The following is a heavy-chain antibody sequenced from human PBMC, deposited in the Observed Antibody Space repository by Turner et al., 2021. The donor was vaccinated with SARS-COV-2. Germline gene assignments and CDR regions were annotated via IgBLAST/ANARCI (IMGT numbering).Heavy chain of an antibody. D-gene: IGHD1-1*01. J-gene: IGHJ4*02. V-gene: IGHV2-70*15. CDR3: ARIPPSLAIDY. CDR2: IDWDDDK. CDR1: GFSLSTSGMC. Sequence: QVTLRESGPALVKPTQTLTLTCTFSGFSLSTSGMCVSWIRQPPGKALEWLARIDWDDDKYYSTSRKTRLTISKDTSKNRVVLTMTNMDPVDTATYYCARIPPSLAIDYWGQGTLVTVSS.